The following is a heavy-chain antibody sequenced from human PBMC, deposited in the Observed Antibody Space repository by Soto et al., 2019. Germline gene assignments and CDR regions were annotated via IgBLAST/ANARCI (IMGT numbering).Heavy chain of an antibody. Sequence: EVQLVESGGGLVKPGGSLRLSCAASGFTFSNAWMSWVRQAPGKGLEWVGRIKSKTDGGTTDYAAPVKGRFTISRDDSKNTLYLQMNSLKTEDTAVYYCTTDLAVVFIWGRVDAFDIWGQGTMVTVSS. D-gene: IGHD3-22*01. CDR2: IKSKTDGGTT. CDR3: TTDLAVVFIWGRVDAFDI. V-gene: IGHV3-15*01. J-gene: IGHJ3*02. CDR1: GFTFSNAW.